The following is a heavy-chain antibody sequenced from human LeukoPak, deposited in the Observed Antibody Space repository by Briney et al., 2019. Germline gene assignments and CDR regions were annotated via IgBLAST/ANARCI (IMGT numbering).Heavy chain of an antibody. D-gene: IGHD6-19*01. CDR1: GGSFSGCY. Sequence: SETLSLTCAVYGGSFSGCYWSWIRQPPGKGLEWIGEINHSGSTNYNPSLKSRVTISVDTSKNQFSLKLSSVTAADTAVYYCARVDPYSSGFTWYWFDPWGQGTLVTVSS. J-gene: IGHJ5*02. CDR2: INHSGST. V-gene: IGHV4-34*01. CDR3: ARVDPYSSGFTWYWFDP.